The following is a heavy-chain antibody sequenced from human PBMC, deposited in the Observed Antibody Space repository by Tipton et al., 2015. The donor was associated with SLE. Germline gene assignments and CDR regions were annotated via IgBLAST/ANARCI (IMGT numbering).Heavy chain of an antibody. CDR2: IYYSGST. V-gene: IGHV4-39*07. D-gene: IGHD6-19*01. J-gene: IGHJ2*01. CDR1: GGSVSSSSYY. CDR3: ARSIAVAGYWYFDL. Sequence: LRLSCTVSGGSVSSSSYYWGWIRQPPGKGLEWIGSIYYSGSTNYNPSLKSRVTISVDTSKNQFSLKLSSVTAADTAVYYCARSIAVAGYWYFDLWGRGTLVTVSS.